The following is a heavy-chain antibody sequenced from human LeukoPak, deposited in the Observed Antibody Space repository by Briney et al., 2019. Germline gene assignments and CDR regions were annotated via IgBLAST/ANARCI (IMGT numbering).Heavy chain of an antibody. D-gene: IGHD4-17*01. CDR2: INPSGGGT. CDR1: GYTFTSYY. J-gene: IGHJ5*02. V-gene: IGHV1-46*01. Sequence: ASVKVSCKTSGYTFTSYYMHWVRQAPGQGLEWMGIINPSGGGTNYAQKFQDRVTMTKDTSTSTVYMELSSLTSEDTAVYYCASGEGYGDLGNWFDPWGQGTLVTVSS. CDR3: ASGEGYGDLGNWFDP.